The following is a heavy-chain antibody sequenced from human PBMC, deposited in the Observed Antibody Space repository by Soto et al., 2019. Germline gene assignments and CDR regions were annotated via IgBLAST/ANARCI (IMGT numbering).Heavy chain of an antibody. CDR2: ISASADAT. CDR3: AKKLTTYAVDPADY. Sequence: PWWSLRLSCSSSVFTFSEFGMSWFRQAPGKGLEWVAVISASADATYYAASVKGRFTLSRDNSRNILYLQMNSLTVADTAVYYCAKKLTTYAVDPADYWGQGTQVTVSS. D-gene: IGHD3-3*01. CDR1: VFTFSEFG. J-gene: IGHJ4*02. V-gene: IGHV3-23*01.